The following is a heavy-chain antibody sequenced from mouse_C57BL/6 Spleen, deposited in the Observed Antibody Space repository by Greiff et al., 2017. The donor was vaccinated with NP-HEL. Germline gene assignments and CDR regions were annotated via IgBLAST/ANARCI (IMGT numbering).Heavy chain of an antibody. V-gene: IGHV1-53*01. CDR2: INPSNGGT. Sequence: QVQLKESGTELVKPGASVKLSCKASGYTFTSYWMHWVKQRPGQGLEWIGNINPSNGGTNYNEKFKSKATLTVDKSSSTAYMQLSSLTAEDSAVYYGARVTTVVDFDYWGQGTTLTVSS. D-gene: IGHD1-1*01. CDR1: GYTFTSYW. J-gene: IGHJ2*01. CDR3: ARVTTVVDFDY.